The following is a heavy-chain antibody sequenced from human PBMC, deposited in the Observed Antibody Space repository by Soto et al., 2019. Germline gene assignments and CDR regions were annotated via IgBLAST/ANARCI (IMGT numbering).Heavy chain of an antibody. V-gene: IGHV1-69*13. Sequence: SMKVSFKASGCSFSSYAISWVRQAPGQGLEWMGGIIPIFGTANYAQKFQGRVTITADESTSTAYMELSSLRSEDTAAYYCGKVPEPRRGDGRCGEWY. CDR3: GKVPEPRRGDGRCGEWY. J-gene: IGHJ2*01. CDR1: GCSFSSYA. D-gene: IGHD6-25*01. CDR2: IIPIFGTA.